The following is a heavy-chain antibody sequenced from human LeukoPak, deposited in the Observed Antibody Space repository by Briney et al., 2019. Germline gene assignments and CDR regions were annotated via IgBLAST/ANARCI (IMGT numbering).Heavy chain of an antibody. J-gene: IGHJ4*02. CDR1: GFTFDDYG. CDR3: ARLSSGSYWVDY. D-gene: IGHD1-26*01. Sequence: GSLRLSCAASGFTFDDYGMSWIRQPPGKGLEWIGEINHSGSTNYNPSLKSRVTISVDTSKNQFSLKLSSVTAADTAVYYCARLSSGSYWVDYWGQGTLVTVSS. CDR2: INHSGST. V-gene: IGHV4-34*01.